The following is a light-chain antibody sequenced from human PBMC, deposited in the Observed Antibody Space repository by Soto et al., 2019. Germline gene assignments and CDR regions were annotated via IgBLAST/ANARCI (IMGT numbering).Light chain of an antibody. Sequence: SVLTQPPSASGTPGQRVTISCSGSSSNIGSNYVYWYQHLPGTAPKLLIYSNNQRPSGVPDRFSGSKSGTSASLAISGLRSEDEADYYCAAWDDSLSSLVFGGGTKLTVL. CDR2: SNN. J-gene: IGLJ2*01. CDR1: SSNIGSNY. V-gene: IGLV1-47*01. CDR3: AAWDDSLSSLV.